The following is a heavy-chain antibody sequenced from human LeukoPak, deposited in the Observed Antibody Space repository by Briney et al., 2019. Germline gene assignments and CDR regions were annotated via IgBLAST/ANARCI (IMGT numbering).Heavy chain of an antibody. CDR2: ISYDGSNK. Sequence: QPGGSLRLSCAASGFTFSGYGMHWVRQAPGKGLEWVALISYDGSNKYYADSVKGRFTISRDISQNALFLQLNSLRAEDAAIYYCAKGGDSGDSELDSWGQGTLVTVSS. CDR1: GFTFSGYG. CDR3: AKGGDSGDSELDS. V-gene: IGHV3-30*18. J-gene: IGHJ4*02. D-gene: IGHD4-17*01.